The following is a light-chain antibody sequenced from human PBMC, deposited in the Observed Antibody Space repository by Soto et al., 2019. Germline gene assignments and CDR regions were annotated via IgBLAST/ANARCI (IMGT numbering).Light chain of an antibody. CDR1: SSNIGAGYD. V-gene: IGLV1-40*01. CDR3: QSYDSSLSRSYV. CDR2: ANN. Sequence: QSVLSHPRTVSGARGQRVRISCTGSSSNIGAGYDVHWYQQLPGAAPKLLIYANNNRPSGVPDRFSGSKSDTSASLAITGLQAEDEADYYCQSYDSSLSRSYVFGTGTKVTVL. J-gene: IGLJ1*01.